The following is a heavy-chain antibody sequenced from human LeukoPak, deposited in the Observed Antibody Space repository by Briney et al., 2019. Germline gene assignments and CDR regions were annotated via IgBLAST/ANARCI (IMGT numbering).Heavy chain of an antibody. CDR2: INTNTGNP. V-gene: IGHV7-4-1*02. CDR1: GYTFTSYA. CDR3: ARGTPPRFYRYAEIYFDY. J-gene: IGHJ4*02. D-gene: IGHD5-18*01. Sequence: ASVKVSCKASGYTFTSYAMNWVRQAPGQGHEWMGWINTNTGNPTYAQGFTGRFVFSLDTSVSTAYLQISSLKAEDTAVYYCARGTPPRFYRYAEIYFDYWGQGTLVTVSS.